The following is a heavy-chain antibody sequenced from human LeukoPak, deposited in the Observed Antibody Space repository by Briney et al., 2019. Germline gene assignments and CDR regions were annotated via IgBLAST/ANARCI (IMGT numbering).Heavy chain of an antibody. J-gene: IGHJ3*02. Sequence: GGSLRLSCAASAFTFSGSALHWVRQASGKGLEWVGRIKSKADSYATAYAASVKGRFTISRDDSKNTAYLQMNSLKIEDTAVYYCTRLGVAADDAFDIWGQGTMVTVSS. CDR3: TRLGVAADDAFDI. CDR2: IKSKADSYAT. V-gene: IGHV3-73*01. D-gene: IGHD2-15*01. CDR1: AFTFSGSA.